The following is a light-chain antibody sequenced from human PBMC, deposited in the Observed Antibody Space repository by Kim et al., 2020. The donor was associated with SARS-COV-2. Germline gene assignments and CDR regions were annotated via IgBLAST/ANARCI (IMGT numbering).Light chain of an antibody. V-gene: IGKV1-39*01. CDR3: QQSYNLIT. J-gene: IGKJ5*01. CDR2: DAN. Sequence: SAAVGKGITMSCRGSQTISTDGTWYQQKPGKATKLLIGDANSLQGGVPSRFSGSGAGTDFTLTNSNLQPEDFATYYCQQSYNLITFGQGTRLEIK. CDR1: QTISTD.